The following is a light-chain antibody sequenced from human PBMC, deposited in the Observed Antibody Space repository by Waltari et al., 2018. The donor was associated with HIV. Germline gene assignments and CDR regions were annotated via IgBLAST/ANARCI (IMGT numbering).Light chain of an antibody. CDR2: EVS. V-gene: IGLV2-14*01. CDR3: SSYTRSSTHVV. CDR1: SIHVGGYNY. Sequence: QSALTQPASVSGSPGQSLTISRTGTSIHVGGYNYVSWYQQHPGKAPKLMIYEVSNRPSGVSNRFSGSKSGNTASLTISGLQAEDEADYYCSSYTRSSTHVVFGGGTKLTVL. J-gene: IGLJ2*01.